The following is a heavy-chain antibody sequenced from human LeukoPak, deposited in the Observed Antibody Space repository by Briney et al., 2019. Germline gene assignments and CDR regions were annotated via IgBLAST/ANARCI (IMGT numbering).Heavy chain of an antibody. V-gene: IGHV4-59*01. J-gene: IGHJ5*02. CDR2: IYYSGST. D-gene: IGHD6-19*01. Sequence: PSETLSLTCTVSGGSLSSSYWSWIRQPPGRGLEWIGYIYYSGSTNYNPSLKSRVTMSVDPSQNQFSLKVSSVTAADAAVYFCAREVAVAGNNWFDPWGQGILVPVSS. CDR1: GGSLSSSY. CDR3: AREVAVAGNNWFDP.